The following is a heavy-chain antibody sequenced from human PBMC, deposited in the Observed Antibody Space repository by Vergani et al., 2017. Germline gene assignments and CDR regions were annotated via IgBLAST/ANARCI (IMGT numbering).Heavy chain of an antibody. CDR2: INPNSGGT. V-gene: IGHV1-2*02. J-gene: IGHJ4*02. CDR1: GYTFTGYY. CDR3: ARDESGRLRVPEYYFDY. D-gene: IGHD1-26*01. Sequence: QVQLVQSGAEVKKPGASVKVSCKASGYTFTGYYMHWVRQAPGQGLEWMGWINPNSGGTNYAQKLQGRVTMTTDTSTSPAYMALRSLRSDDTAVYYCARDESGRLRVPEYYFDYWGQGTLVTVSS.